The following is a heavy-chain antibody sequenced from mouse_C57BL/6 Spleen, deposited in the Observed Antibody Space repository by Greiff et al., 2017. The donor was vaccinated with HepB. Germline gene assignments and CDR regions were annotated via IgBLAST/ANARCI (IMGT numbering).Heavy chain of an antibody. CDR3: AKESTMVTTDWFAY. CDR1: GYTFTSYW. Sequence: QVQLQQPGTELVKPGASVKLSCKASGYTFTSYWMHWVKQRPGQGLEWIGNINPSNGGTNYNEKFKSKATLTVDKSSSTAYMHLSSLTSEDSAVYYDAKESTMVTTDWFAYWGQGTQVTVSA. J-gene: IGHJ3*01. V-gene: IGHV1-53*01. D-gene: IGHD2-2*01. CDR2: INPSNGGT.